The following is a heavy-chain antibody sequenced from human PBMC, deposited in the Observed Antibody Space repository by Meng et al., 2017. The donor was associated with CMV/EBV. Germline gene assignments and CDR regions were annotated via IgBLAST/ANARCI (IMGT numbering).Heavy chain of an antibody. Sequence: GSLRLSCAVYGGSFSGYYWSWIRQPPGKGLEWIGEINHSGSTNYNPSLKSRVTISVDTSKNQFSLKLSSVTAADTAVYYCARGAYDFWSGKDDYWGQGTLVTSPQ. CDR3: ARGAYDFWSGKDDY. D-gene: IGHD3-3*01. CDR2: INHSGST. CDR1: GGSFSGYY. J-gene: IGHJ4*02. V-gene: IGHV4-34*01.